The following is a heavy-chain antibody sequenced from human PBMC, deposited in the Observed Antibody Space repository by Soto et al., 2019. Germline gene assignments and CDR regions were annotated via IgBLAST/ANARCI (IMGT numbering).Heavy chain of an antibody. CDR3: ARDRQRALVVVAAPGGFDS. Sequence: GGSVRVRCAASEFTFSHYSKHWFRQAPDLGLEWVAFISYDGSNKYYADSVKGRFTISRDNANNTLFLQMSSLRVEDTGVYYCARDRQRALVVVAAPGGFDSCVQGTLVTVSS. CDR2: ISYDGSNK. V-gene: IGHV3-30-3*01. D-gene: IGHD2-15*01. CDR1: EFTFSHYS. J-gene: IGHJ4*02.